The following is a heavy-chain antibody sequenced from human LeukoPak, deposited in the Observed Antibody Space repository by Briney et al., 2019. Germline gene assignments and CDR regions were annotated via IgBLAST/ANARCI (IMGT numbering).Heavy chain of an antibody. V-gene: IGHV3-53*01. CDR1: GFTVSSNY. Sequence: GGSLRLSCAASGFTVSSNYMSWVRQAPGKGLEWVSVIYSGGSTYYADSVKGRFTISRDNSKNTLYLQMNILRAEDTAVYYCAREGSAPVEGAFDIWGQGTMVTVSS. CDR2: IYSGGST. CDR3: AREGSAPVEGAFDI. D-gene: IGHD1-26*01. J-gene: IGHJ3*02.